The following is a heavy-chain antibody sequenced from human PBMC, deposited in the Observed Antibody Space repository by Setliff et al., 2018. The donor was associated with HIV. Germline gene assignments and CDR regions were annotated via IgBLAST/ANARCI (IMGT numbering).Heavy chain of an antibody. J-gene: IGHJ5*01. V-gene: IGHV4-31*03. CDR3: AREVLPAIGGRGWFDP. Sequence: KTSETLSLTCNVSGGSVINDGYNWCWIRQRPGKGLQWIACVSYTGNTYHNPSLKSRLTILAHTSKSYFSLSLTSVTAADAAVYFCAREVLPAIGGRGWFDPWGQGTLVTVSS. D-gene: IGHD5-18*01. CDR1: GGSVINDGYN. CDR2: VSYTGNT.